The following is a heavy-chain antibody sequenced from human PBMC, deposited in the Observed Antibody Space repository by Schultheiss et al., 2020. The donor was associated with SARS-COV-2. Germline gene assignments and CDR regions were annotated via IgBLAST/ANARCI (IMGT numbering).Heavy chain of an antibody. J-gene: IGHJ4*02. D-gene: IGHD4-17*01. Sequence: GGSLRLSCAASGFTFSSYWMHWVRQAPGKGLVWVSRINSDGSSTSYADSVKGRFTISRDNAKNSLYLQMNSLRAEDTAVYYCAKSLTTVTPLFDYWGQGTLVTVSS. CDR3: AKSLTTVTPLFDY. CDR1: GFTFSSYW. CDR2: INSDGSST. V-gene: IGHV3-74*01.